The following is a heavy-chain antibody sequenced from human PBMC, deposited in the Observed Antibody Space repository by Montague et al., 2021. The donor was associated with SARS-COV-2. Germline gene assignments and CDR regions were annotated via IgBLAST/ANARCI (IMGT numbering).Heavy chain of an antibody. V-gene: IGHV4-34*01. CDR3: AREFEGYFDL. D-gene: IGHD3-10*01. J-gene: IGHJ2*01. CDR1: GGSFIPYA. CDR2: NNFKGIT. Sequence: SETLSLTCGVSGGSFIPYAWTWMRQPPGKGLEWIGENNFKGITNYTPSLKSRVTISGDTSKNQISLNLASVTAADTAVYYCAREFEGYFDLWGRGTLVMVSS.